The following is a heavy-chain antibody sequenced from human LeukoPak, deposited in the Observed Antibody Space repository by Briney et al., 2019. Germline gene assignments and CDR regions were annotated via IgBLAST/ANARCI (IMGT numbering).Heavy chain of an antibody. V-gene: IGHV3-11*01. CDR3: ARDIGSSWPQVAFDV. Sequence: PGGSQRLSCAVSRYTFSVYYMSWIRQSPGKGLEWVSYISSSGSTIYYADSVKGRLTISRDNAKNSLYLQMDSMRAEDTAVYDCARDIGSSWPQVAFDVWGQGRMVTVSS. D-gene: IGHD6-13*01. CDR1: RYTFSVYY. CDR2: ISSSGSTI. J-gene: IGHJ3*01.